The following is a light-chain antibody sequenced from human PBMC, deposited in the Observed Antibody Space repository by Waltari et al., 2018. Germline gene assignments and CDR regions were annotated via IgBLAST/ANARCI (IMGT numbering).Light chain of an antibody. J-gene: IGKJ4*01. Sequence: EVVMTQSPLSLPVSLGQPASISCSSSESLEHSDGNTYLNWFQQRPGQSPRRLIYKVSKRDSGVPDRFSGSGSGTDFTLKISSLQPEDFATYYCQQSYSFPLSFGGGTKVELK. V-gene: IGKV2-30*02. CDR1: ESLEHSDGNTY. CDR3: QQSYSFPLS. CDR2: KVS.